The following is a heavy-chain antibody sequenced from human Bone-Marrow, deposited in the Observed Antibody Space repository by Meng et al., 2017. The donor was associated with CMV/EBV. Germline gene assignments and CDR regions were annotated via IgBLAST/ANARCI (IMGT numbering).Heavy chain of an antibody. CDR2: ISSSSSYI. V-gene: IGHV3-21*01. J-gene: IGHJ4*02. CDR1: GFTFSSYS. D-gene: IGHD3-22*01. Sequence: GGSLRLSCAASGFTFSSYSMNWVRQAPGKGLEWVSSISSSSSYIYYADSVKGRFTISRDNAKNSLYLQMNSLRAEDTAVYYCARGSYYYDSSGYWPGDYWGQGTLVTFSS. CDR3: ARGSYYYDSSGYWPGDY.